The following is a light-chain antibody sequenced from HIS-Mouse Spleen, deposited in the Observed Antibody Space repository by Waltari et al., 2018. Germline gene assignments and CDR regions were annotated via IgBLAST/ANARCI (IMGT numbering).Light chain of an antibody. CDR2: SNK. CDR1: SSNIGRNT. CDR3: AAWDDSLNGWV. V-gene: IGLV1-44*01. J-gene: IGLJ3*02. Sequence: QSVLTQPPSASGTPGQRVTISCSGSSSNIGRNTVNWYPQRPGTAPKLLIYSNKQRPSGVPARFSGSTSGTSASLAISGLQSEDEADYYCAAWDDSLNGWVFGGGTKLTVL.